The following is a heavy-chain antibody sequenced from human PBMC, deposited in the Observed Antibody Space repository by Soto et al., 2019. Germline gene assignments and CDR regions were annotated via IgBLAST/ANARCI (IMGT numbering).Heavy chain of an antibody. Sequence: ALRLSCAASGFTFSDYYMSWIRQAPGKGLEWVSYISSSSSYTNYADSVKGRFTISRDNAKNSLYLQMNSLRAEDTAVYYCARDTYYYDSSGHGGLNDYWGQGTLVTVSS. D-gene: IGHD3-22*01. CDR1: GFTFSDYY. V-gene: IGHV3-11*06. CDR3: ARDTYYYDSSGHGGLNDY. J-gene: IGHJ4*02. CDR2: ISSSSSYT.